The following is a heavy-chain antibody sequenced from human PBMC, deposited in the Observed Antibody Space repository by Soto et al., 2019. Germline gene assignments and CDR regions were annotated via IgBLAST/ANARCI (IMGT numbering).Heavy chain of an antibody. D-gene: IGHD2-15*01. CDR1: GFTFDDYP. J-gene: IGHJ5*02. CDR2: ITWNSAHV. V-gene: IGHV3-9*01. Sequence: QLVESGGGLVQPGRSLRLSCTASGFTFDDYPMHWVRQRPGQGLEWVSGITWNSAHVGYAESVRGRFTISRDNAKNLLLLQIENLRPEDTAFYFCAKGGYGTDGSCYTEFAPRGQGTLVTVSS. CDR3: AKGGYGTDGSCYTEFAP.